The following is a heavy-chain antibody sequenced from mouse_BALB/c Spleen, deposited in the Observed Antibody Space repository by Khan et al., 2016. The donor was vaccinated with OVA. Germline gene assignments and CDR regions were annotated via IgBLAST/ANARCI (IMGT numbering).Heavy chain of an antibody. CDR1: GYTFSSYW. CDR3: SRVDYAYYGTF. D-gene: IGHD1-1*02. J-gene: IGHJ3*01. V-gene: IGHV1-9*01. CDR2: ILTGSGST. Sequence: QIQLVQSGAELMKPGASVKISCKATGYTFSSYWIEWVKQRPGHGLEWIGEILTGSGSTKYHENFKGKATFTADTSSNTAYMQLNSLTSEYSSVYYCSRVDYAYYGTFWGPGALVPVSS.